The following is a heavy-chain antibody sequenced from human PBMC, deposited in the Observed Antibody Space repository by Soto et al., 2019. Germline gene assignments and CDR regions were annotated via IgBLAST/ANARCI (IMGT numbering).Heavy chain of an antibody. Sequence: QVQLVQSGAEVKKPGSSVKVSCKASGGTFSSYTISWVRQAPGQGLEWMGRIIPILGIANYAQKFQGRVTITADKSTSTAYMELSSLRSEDTAVYYCARGPNILATILNYWGQGTLVTVSS. CDR2: IIPILGIA. J-gene: IGHJ4*02. D-gene: IGHD5-12*01. CDR1: GGTFSSYT. V-gene: IGHV1-69*02. CDR3: ARGPNILATILNY.